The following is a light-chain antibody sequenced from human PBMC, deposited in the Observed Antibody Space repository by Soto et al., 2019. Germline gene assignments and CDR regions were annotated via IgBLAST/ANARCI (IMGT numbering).Light chain of an antibody. CDR3: QSYDSSLSGYV. CDR1: SSNIGAGYD. V-gene: IGLV1-40*01. Sequence: QSFLTQPPSVSGAPWQRVTISCTGSSSNIGAGYDVHWYQQLPGTAPKLLIYGNSNRPSGVPDRFSGSKSGTSASLAITGLQAEDEADYYCQSYDSSLSGYVFGTGTKVPVL. J-gene: IGLJ1*01. CDR2: GNS.